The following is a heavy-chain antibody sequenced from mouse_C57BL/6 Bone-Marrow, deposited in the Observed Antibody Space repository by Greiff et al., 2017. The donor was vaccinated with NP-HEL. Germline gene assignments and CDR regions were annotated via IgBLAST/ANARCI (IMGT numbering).Heavy chain of an antibody. Sequence: DVMLVESGGGLVQPGGSLKLSYAASGFTFSDYYMYWVRQTPEKRLEWVAYISNGGGSTYYPDTVKGRFTISRDNAKNTLYLQMSRLKSEDTAMYYCARSGNFDYWGQGTTLTVSS. J-gene: IGHJ2*01. CDR3: ARSGNFDY. CDR1: GFTFSDYY. CDR2: ISNGGGST. D-gene: IGHD1-1*02. V-gene: IGHV5-12*01.